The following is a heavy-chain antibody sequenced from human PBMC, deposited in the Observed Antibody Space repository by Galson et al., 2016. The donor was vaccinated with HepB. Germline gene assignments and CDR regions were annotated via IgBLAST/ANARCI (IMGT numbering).Heavy chain of an antibody. CDR2: ISGSGGST. CDR3: AKVIPSDYYDSSGPSGNNWFDP. V-gene: IGHV3-23*01. D-gene: IGHD3-22*01. Sequence: SLRLSCAASGFTFSSYAMSWVRQAPGKGLEWVSAISGSGGSTYYADSVKGRFTISRDNSKNTLYLQMNSLRAEDTAVYYCAKVIPSDYYDSSGPSGNNWFDPWGQGTLVTVSP. CDR1: GFTFSSYA. J-gene: IGHJ5*02.